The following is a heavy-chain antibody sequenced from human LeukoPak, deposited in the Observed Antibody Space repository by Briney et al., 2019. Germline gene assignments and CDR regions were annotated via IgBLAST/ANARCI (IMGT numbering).Heavy chain of an antibody. D-gene: IGHD3-22*01. CDR1: GFSFTNAC. Sequence: GGSLRLSCVVSGFSFTNACMSWGRQAPGKRLEWIGRVKSKTEGGTTDYAAPVKGRFTISRDDSKNTLYLQMNSLKTEDTAVYYCNSLPYDSSTFFTDKWGQGTLVTVSS. V-gene: IGHV3-15*01. CDR2: VKSKTEGGTT. CDR3: NSLPYDSSTFFTDK. J-gene: IGHJ4*02.